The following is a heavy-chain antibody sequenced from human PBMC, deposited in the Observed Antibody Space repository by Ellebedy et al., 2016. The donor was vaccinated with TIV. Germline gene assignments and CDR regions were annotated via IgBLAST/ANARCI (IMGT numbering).Heavy chain of an antibody. CDR3: ATDGSYGDYRSPTHAFEM. Sequence: GGSLRLSCGASGFSFRSYWMTWVRQAPGKGLEWVANINQGGSDNYYVDSVKGRFTVSRDNAQNSLFLQMNSLRAEDTAVYYCATDGSYGDYRSPTHAFEMWGQGTLVTVSS. V-gene: IGHV3-7*01. D-gene: IGHD4-17*01. CDR1: GFSFRSYW. J-gene: IGHJ3*02. CDR2: INQGGSDN.